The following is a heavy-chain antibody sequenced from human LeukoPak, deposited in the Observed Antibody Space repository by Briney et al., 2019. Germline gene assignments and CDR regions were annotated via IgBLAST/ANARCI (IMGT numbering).Heavy chain of an antibody. Sequence: ASVKVSCKASGYTFTDYFMHWVRQAPGQGLEWMAWISPYDGDTNYAQNFEGRVTMTTETSTSTAYMELRSLRSDDTAIYYCARDYCTRGGDCYKEDLFDPWGQGTLVTVSS. CDR3: ARDYCTRGGDCYKEDLFDP. CDR2: ISPYDGDT. CDR1: GYTFTDYF. J-gene: IGHJ5*02. D-gene: IGHD2-21*02. V-gene: IGHV1-18*04.